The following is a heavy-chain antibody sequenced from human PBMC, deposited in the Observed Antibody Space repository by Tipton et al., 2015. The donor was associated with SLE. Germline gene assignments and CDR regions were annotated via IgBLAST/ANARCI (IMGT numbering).Heavy chain of an antibody. CDR2: IYYRGST. D-gene: IGHD4-17*01. Sequence: TLSLTCTVSGGSVTRSAYYWGWVRQPPGKGLEWIGTIYYRGSTYYHPSLKSRVTISVDTARNQFSLRLSSVTAADTAVYYCARPLTSLLDSDDNDPIDDYYDMDVWGQGTTVTVSS. V-gene: IGHV4-39*07. J-gene: IGHJ6*02. CDR1: GGSVTRSAYY. CDR3: ARPLTSLLDSDDNDPIDDYYDMDV.